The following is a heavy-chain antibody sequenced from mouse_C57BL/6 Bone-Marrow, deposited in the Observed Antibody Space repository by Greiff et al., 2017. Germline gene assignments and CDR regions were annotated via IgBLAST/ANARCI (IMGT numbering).Heavy chain of an antibody. D-gene: IGHD4-1*01. CDR1: GYTFTSYW. Sequence: VQLQQPGAELVMPGASVKLSCKASGYTFTSYWMHWVKQRPGQGLEWIGEIDPSDSYTNYNQKFKGKSTLTVDKSSSTAYMQLSSLTSEDSAVYYCAREGAGTKGFAYWGQGTLVTVSA. V-gene: IGHV1-69*01. CDR2: IDPSDSYT. J-gene: IGHJ3*01. CDR3: AREGAGTKGFAY.